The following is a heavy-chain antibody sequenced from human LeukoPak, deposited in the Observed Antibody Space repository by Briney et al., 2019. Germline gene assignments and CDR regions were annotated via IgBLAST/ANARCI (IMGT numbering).Heavy chain of an antibody. CDR3: AGERPSSSWYDF. V-gene: IGHV3-7*01. J-gene: IGHJ5*01. CDR1: RFTFSNYW. CDR2: IKQDGSEK. Sequence: GGSLRLSCVASRFTFSNYWMTWVRQAPGKGLEWVANIKQDGSEKYYADSVRGRFTISRDNGKKSLYLQMNSLRVEDTAVYYCAGERPSSSWYDFWGQGTLVTVSS. D-gene: IGHD6-13*01.